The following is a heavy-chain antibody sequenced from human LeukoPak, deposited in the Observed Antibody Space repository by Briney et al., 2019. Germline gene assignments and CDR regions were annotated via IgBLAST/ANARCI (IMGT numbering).Heavy chain of an antibody. CDR2: ISGSGVST. CDR3: AKDYHDSSGYFRVPHVFDY. D-gene: IGHD3-22*01. J-gene: IGHJ4*02. Sequence: GGSLRLSCAASGFTFSSYAMSWVRQAPGKGLEWVSGISGSGVSTYYADSVKGRFTISRDNSKNTLYLQMNSLRAEDTAVYYCAKDYHDSSGYFRVPHVFDYWGQGTLVTVSS. CDR1: GFTFSSYA. V-gene: IGHV3-23*01.